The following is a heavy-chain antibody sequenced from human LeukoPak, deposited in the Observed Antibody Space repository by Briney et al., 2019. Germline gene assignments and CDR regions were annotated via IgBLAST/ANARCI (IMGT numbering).Heavy chain of an antibody. J-gene: IGHJ4*02. CDR3: ARLRYCSSSSCYRWEDY. CDR1: GGSFSGYY. D-gene: IGHD2-2*01. Sequence: SETLSLTCAVYGGSFSGYYWSWIRQPPGKGLEWIGEINHSGSTNYNPSLKSRVAISLDTSKNQFSLKLSSVTAADTAVYYCARLRYCSSSSCYRWEDYWGQGTLVTVSS. CDR2: INHSGST. V-gene: IGHV4-34*01.